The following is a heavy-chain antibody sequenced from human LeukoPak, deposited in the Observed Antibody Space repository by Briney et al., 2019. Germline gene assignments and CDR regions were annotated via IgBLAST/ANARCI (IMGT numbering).Heavy chain of an antibody. CDR1: GFTCNTYA. CDR3: ARDFFNSGWTKGVADH. J-gene: IGHJ4*02. Sequence: GGSLEISCSASGFTCNTYAMHGFRLAPGKGLEGVAGTSSDWNNKYFGASVKGRFSISRDNSNNALYLDVTKVTTEDSAVYYCARDFFNSGWTKGVADHWGQGTLVTVSS. V-gene: IGHV3-30-3*01. D-gene: IGHD5-12*01. CDR2: TSSDWNNK.